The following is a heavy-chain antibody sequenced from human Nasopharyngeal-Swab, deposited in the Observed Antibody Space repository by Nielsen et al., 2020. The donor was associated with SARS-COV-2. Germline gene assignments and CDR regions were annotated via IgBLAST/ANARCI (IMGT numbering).Heavy chain of an antibody. CDR3: ARAAILFGMDV. V-gene: IGHV1-69*04. J-gene: IGHJ6*02. Sequence: WERQAAGQGLEWMGRIIPILGIANYAQKFQGRVTITADKSTSTAYMELSSLRSEDTAVYYCARAAILFGMDVWGQGTTVTVSS. CDR2: IIPILGIA. D-gene: IGHD3-3*01.